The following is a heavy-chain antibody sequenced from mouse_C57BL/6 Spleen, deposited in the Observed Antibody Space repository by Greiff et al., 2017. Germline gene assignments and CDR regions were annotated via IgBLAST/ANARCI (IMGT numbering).Heavy chain of an antibody. Sequence: QVQLQQSGAELVRPGASVTLSCKASGYTFTDYEMHWVKQTPVHGLEWIGSIDPETGGTASNQKFKGKAILTADKSSSTDYIELRCLTTADSAVSYCTRWDYKAYWGKGNMVTVSA. CDR3: TRWDYKAY. CDR2: IDPETGGT. J-gene: IGHJ3*01. CDR1: GYTFTDYE. V-gene: IGHV1-15*01. D-gene: IGHD2-12*01.